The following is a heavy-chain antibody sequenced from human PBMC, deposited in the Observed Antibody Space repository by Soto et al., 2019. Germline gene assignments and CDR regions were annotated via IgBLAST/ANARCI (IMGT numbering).Heavy chain of an antibody. D-gene: IGHD6-6*01. CDR3: ARGQLVYNWLAP. CDR2: IYYSGST. Sequence: SETLSLTCTVSGGSISSYYWSWIRQPPGKGLEWIGYIYYSGSTNYNPSLKSRVTISVDTSKNQFSLKLSSVTAADTAVYYCARGQLVYNWLAPWGQGTLVTVSS. CDR1: GGSISSYY. J-gene: IGHJ5*02. V-gene: IGHV4-59*01.